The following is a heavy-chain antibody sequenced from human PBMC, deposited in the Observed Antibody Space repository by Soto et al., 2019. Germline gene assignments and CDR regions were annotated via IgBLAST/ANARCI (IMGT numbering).Heavy chain of an antibody. Sequence: SQTLSLTCGVSGVSIDSGYWWGWVRQPPGKDLEWLGDMSHGGSTNYNPSLKSRVTISVDRSKNQFSLKLSSVTAADTAVYYCDRVPGPWGQGTLVTXSS. CDR2: MSHGGST. V-gene: IGHV4-4*02. J-gene: IGHJ5*02. CDR1: GVSIDSGYW. CDR3: DRVPGP.